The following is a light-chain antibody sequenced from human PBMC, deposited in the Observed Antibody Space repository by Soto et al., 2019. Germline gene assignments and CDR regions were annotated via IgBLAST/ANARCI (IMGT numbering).Light chain of an antibody. Sequence: QSVLTQPPSTSGTPGQRVTISCSGSSSNIGSNTVSWYQQLPGMAPKLLIYSDNQRPSGVPDRFSGSKSGTSASLAISGLQSEDECDYYCAAWDDGLSGLVFGGGTKLTVL. CDR1: SSNIGSNT. CDR2: SDN. V-gene: IGLV1-44*01. J-gene: IGLJ2*01. CDR3: AAWDDGLSGLV.